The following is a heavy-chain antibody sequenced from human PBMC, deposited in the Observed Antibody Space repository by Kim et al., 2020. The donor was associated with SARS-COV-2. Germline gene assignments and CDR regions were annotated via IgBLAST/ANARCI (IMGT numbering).Heavy chain of an antibody. V-gene: IGHV3-48*03. D-gene: IGHD6-13*01. Sequence: GGSLRLSCAASGFTFSSYEMNWVRQAPGKGLEWVSYISSSGSTIYYADSVKGRFTISRDNAKNSLYLQMNSLRAEDTAVYYCETGYSSSWYGFGFDYWGQGTLVTVSS. CDR2: ISSSGSTI. J-gene: IGHJ4*02. CDR1: GFTFSSYE. CDR3: ETGYSSSWYGFGFDY.